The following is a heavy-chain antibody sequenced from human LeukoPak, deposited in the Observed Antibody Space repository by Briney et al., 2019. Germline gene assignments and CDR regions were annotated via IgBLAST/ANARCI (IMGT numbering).Heavy chain of an antibody. D-gene: IGHD3-22*01. CDR1: GYTFTSYD. CDR3: ARAHSSGYYRGYYYYYCMDV. J-gene: IGHJ6*03. CDR2: MNLNSGNT. Sequence: GASVKVSCKASGYTFTSYDINWVRQAIGQGLEWMGWMNLNSGNTGYAQKFQGRVTMTRNTSISTAYMELSSLRSEDTAVYYCARAHSSGYYRGYYYYYCMDVWGKGTTVTVSS. V-gene: IGHV1-8*01.